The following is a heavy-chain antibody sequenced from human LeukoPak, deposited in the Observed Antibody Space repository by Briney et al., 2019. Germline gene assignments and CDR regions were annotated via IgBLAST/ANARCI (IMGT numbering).Heavy chain of an antibody. J-gene: IGHJ4*02. Sequence: PGMSLRLSCVASGFRFSGYAIHWVRQAPGKGLEWVALISYNGGGKDYADSVKGRFTIDRDNSKNTVFLQMNSLRPDDTAIYFCARQEARNYYYEGLDYWGQGSLVTVSS. D-gene: IGHD3-22*01. CDR2: ISYNGGGK. CDR1: GFRFSGYA. CDR3: ARQEARNYYYEGLDY. V-gene: IGHV3-30*04.